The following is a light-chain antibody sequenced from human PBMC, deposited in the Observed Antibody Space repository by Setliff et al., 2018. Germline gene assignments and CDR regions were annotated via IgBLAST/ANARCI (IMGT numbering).Light chain of an antibody. V-gene: IGLV2-14*03. Sequence: QSALTQPASVSGSPGQSITISCTGTSSDVGAYNYVSWYQQHPGKAPTLMIYDVSNRSSGVSNRFSGSKSGNTASLTISGLQAEDEADYYCSSYTTSSSYVFGAGTKVTVL. CDR1: SSDVGAYNY. J-gene: IGLJ1*01. CDR3: SSYTTSSSYV. CDR2: DVS.